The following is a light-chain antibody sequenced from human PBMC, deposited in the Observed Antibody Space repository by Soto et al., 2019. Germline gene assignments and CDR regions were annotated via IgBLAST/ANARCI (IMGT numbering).Light chain of an antibody. Sequence: QSALTQPPSASGSPGQSVTISCTGTSSDVGGYNYVSWYQQHPGKAPKLMIYEVNERPSGVPDRFSGSKSGNTASLTVSGLQAEDEANDYCSSFAGSLYVIFGGGTKLTVL. CDR2: EVN. J-gene: IGLJ2*01. V-gene: IGLV2-8*01. CDR3: SSFAGSLYVI. CDR1: SSDVGGYNY.